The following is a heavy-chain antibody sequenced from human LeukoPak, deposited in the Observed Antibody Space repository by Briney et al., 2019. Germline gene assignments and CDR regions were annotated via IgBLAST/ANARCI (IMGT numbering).Heavy chain of an antibody. J-gene: IGHJ6*02. CDR2: IYYSGST. CDR3: ARVRGGGYYYGMDV. V-gene: IGHV4-59*01. CDR1: GGSISSYY. D-gene: IGHD2-21*01. Sequence: PSETLSLTCTVSGGSISSYYWNWIRQPPGRGLEWIAYIYYSGSTNYNPSLKSRVTISVDTSKNQFSLKLSSVTAADTAVCYCARVRGGGYYYGMDVWGQGTTVTVSS.